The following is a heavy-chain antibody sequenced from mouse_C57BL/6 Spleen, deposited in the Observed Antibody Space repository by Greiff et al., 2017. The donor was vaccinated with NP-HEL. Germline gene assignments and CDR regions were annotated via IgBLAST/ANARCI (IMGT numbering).Heavy chain of an antibody. CDR2: IWTGGGT. Sequence: VKLQESGPGLVAPSQSLSITCTVSGFSLTSYAISWVRQPPGKGLEWLGVIWTGGGTNYNSALKSRLSISKDNSKSQVFLKMNSLQTDDTARYYCARKSTMVTTHYAMDYWGQGTSVTVSS. D-gene: IGHD2-2*01. V-gene: IGHV2-9-1*01. CDR3: ARKSTMVTTHYAMDY. CDR1: GFSLTSYA. J-gene: IGHJ4*01.